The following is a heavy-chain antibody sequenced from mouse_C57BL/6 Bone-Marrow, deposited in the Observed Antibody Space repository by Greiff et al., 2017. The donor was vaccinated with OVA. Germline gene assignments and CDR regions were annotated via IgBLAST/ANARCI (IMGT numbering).Heavy chain of an antibody. CDR2: IYPSDSET. CDR3: ARLGWPWYFDV. V-gene: IGHV1-61*01. Sequence: QVQLQQPGAELVRPGSSVKLSCKASGYTFTSYWMDWVKQRPGQGLEWIGNIYPSDSETHYNQKFKDKATLTVDKSSSTAYMQLSSLTSEDSAVYYCARLGWPWYFDVWGTGTTVTVSS. D-gene: IGHD2-3*01. J-gene: IGHJ1*03. CDR1: GYTFTSYW.